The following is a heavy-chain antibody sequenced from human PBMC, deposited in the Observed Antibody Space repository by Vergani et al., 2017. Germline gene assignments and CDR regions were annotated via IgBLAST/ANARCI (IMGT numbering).Heavy chain of an antibody. Sequence: QVHLQESGPGVVKPSDTLSLTCTVSGGSMSDFYWTWIRQPAGGGLEWIGRIYPNGNGNYNESLRSRLTMSTDTSRSQFSLSLSSGTAADTAVYYCARGNCGVNCPKYNWLAPWGRGILVTVSS. J-gene: IGHJ5*02. V-gene: IGHV4-4*07. CDR2: IYPNGNG. D-gene: IGHD2-21*01. CDR1: GGSMSDFY. CDR3: ARGNCGVNCPKYNWLAP.